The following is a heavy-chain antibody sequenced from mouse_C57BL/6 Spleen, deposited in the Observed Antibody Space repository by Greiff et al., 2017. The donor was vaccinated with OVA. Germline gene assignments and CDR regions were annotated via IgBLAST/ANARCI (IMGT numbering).Heavy chain of an antibody. CDR2: ISSGSSTI. V-gene: IGHV5-17*01. CDR3: ARTRYYGSSYWYFDV. CDR1: GFTFRDYG. Sequence: EVQLVESGGGLVKPGGSLKLSCAASGFTFRDYGMHWVRQAPEKGLEWVSYISSGSSTIYYADTVKGRFTISRDNAKNTLFLQMTSLRSEDTAMYYCARTRYYGSSYWYFDVWGTGTTVTVSS. J-gene: IGHJ1*03. D-gene: IGHD1-1*01.